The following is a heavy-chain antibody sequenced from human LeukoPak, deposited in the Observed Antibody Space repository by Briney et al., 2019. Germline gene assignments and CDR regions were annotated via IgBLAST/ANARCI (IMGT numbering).Heavy chain of an antibody. J-gene: IGHJ3*02. V-gene: IGHV3-21*01. CDR2: ISSSSDYI. D-gene: IGHD5-12*01. Sequence: GGSLRLSCAASGFTFSSYTMNWVRQAPGKGLEWVSSISSSSDYIYYADSVKGRFTISRDNAKNSLYLQMNSLRAEDTAVYYCARPQIVATIHAAFDIWGQGTMVTVSP. CDR1: GFTFSSYT. CDR3: ARPQIVATIHAAFDI.